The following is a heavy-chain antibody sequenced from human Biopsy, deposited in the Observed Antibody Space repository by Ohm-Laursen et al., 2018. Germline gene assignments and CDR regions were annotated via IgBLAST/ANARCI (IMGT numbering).Heavy chain of an antibody. CDR1: GYTFAGYY. Sequence: ASVKVSCKASGYTFAGYYLRWVRQAPGHGLEWMGWINPNSGNANYAQSFQGRLTVTRDTSITTAYMELTSLTSDDTAIYYCARVPAYPSIDGYYGLDLWGQGTTVSVSS. J-gene: IGHJ6*02. V-gene: IGHV1-2*02. CDR3: ARVPAYPSIDGYYGLDL. D-gene: IGHD2-15*01. CDR2: INPNSGNA.